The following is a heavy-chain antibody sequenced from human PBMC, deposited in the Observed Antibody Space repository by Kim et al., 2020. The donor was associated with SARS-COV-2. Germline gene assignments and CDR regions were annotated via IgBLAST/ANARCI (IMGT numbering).Heavy chain of an antibody. CDR3: AREDVVVVAATYYYYGMDV. V-gene: IGHV3-11*05. J-gene: IGHJ6*02. Sequence: GGSLRLSCAASGFTFSDYYMSWIRQAPGKGLEWVSYISSSSSYTNYADSVKGRFTISRDNAKNSLYLQMNSLRAEDTAVYYCAREDVVVVAATYYYYGMDVWGQGTTVTVSS. CDR2: ISSSSSYT. D-gene: IGHD2-15*01. CDR1: GFTFSDYY.